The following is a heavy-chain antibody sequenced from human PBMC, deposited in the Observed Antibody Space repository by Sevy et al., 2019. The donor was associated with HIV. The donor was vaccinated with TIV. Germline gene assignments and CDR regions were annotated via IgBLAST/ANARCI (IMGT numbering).Heavy chain of an antibody. Sequence: GGYLRLSCAASGFTFSSYAMSWVRQAPGKGLEWVSTISSSGVSTYYADSVKGRFTISRDNSKNTLHLQMNSLRAEDTAVYYCARDISPSNYYGSGSYVYWGQGTQVTVSS. CDR1: GFTFSSYA. V-gene: IGHV3-23*01. D-gene: IGHD3-10*01. CDR2: ISSSGVST. J-gene: IGHJ4*02. CDR3: ARDISPSNYYGSGSYVY.